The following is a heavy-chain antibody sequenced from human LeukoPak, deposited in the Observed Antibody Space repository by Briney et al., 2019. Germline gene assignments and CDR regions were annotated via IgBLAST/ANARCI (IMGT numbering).Heavy chain of an antibody. J-gene: IGHJ4*02. V-gene: IGHV3-21*01. D-gene: IGHD1-1*01. CDR2: MSSSSTYI. CDR3: AREGGWNDFDY. Sequence: GGSLRLSCAASGFTFSSYTMNWVRQAPGKGLEWVSYMSSSSTYIYYADSVKGRFTISRDNAKNSLYLQMNSLRAEDTAVYYCAREGGWNDFDYWGQGTLVTVSS. CDR1: GFTFSSYT.